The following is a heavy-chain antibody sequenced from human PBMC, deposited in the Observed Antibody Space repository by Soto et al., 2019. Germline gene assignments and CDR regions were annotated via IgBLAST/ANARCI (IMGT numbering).Heavy chain of an antibody. CDR3: ASVGSDYDNIGYYLP. CDR2: IYHSGST. Sequence: PSETLSLTCIVSGGSVSSSNWWSWVRQPPGKGLEWIGEIYHSGSTTYNPSLKSRATISVDKSENQFSLRLKSVTAADTAVYYCASVGSDYDNIGYYLPWGPGTLVTVSS. V-gene: IGHV4-4*02. D-gene: IGHD3-22*01. CDR1: GGSVSSSNW. J-gene: IGHJ5*02.